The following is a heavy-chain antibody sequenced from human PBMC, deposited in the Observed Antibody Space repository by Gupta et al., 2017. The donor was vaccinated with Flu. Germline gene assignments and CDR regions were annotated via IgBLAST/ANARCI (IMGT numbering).Heavy chain of an antibody. D-gene: IGHD2-21*01. CDR2: INPNTGAT. V-gene: IGHV1-2*06. Sequence: VRQAPGQGLEWVGRINPNTGATYFPQKFQGRVSMTRDTSISTVYMELRRLKLDDTALYYCARDVRPHRYCGGLACYTPFDCWGRGTLVTVSS. CDR3: ARDVRPHRYCGGLACYTPFDC. J-gene: IGHJ4*02.